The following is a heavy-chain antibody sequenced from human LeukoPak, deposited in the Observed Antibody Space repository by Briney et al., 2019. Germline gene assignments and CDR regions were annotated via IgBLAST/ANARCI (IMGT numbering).Heavy chain of an antibody. CDR2: ISGSGGST. V-gene: IGHV3-23*01. D-gene: IGHD3-22*01. J-gene: IGHJ3*02. CDR3: AKDRLMIVVVDDAFDI. CDR1: GFTFSSYA. Sequence: GGSLRLSCAASGFTFSSYAMSWVRQAPGKGLEWVSAISGSGGSTYYADSVKGRFTISRDNSKNTLYLQMNSLRAEDTVVYYCAKDRLMIVVVDDAFDIWGQGTMVTVSS.